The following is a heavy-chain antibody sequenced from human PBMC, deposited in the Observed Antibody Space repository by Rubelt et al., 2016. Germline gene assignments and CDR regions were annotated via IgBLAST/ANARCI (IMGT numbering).Heavy chain of an antibody. J-gene: IGHJ4*02. Sequence: EVQLLESGGGLVQPGGSLRLSCAASGFTFSSYAMSWVRQAPGKGLEWVVAISGSGGSTYYADSVKGRFTSCRDNSKNTLYLQMNSRRAEDTAVYYCAKDRVGYSNYYDYWGQGTLVTVSS. CDR1: GFTFSSYA. CDR2: ISGSGGST. CDR3: AKDRVGYSNYYDY. V-gene: IGHV3-23*01. D-gene: IGHD4-11*01.